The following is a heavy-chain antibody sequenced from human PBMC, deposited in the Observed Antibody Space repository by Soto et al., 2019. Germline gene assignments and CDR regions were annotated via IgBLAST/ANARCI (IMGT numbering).Heavy chain of an antibody. CDR2: IYPGDSDT. CDR1: GYSFTSYW. Sequence: PGESLKISCKGSGYSFTSYWIGWVRQMPGKGLEWMGIIYPGDSDTRYSPSFQGQVTISADKSISTAYLQWSSLKASDTAMYYCARPANIPYCTNGVCHPDYWGQGTLVTVSS. V-gene: IGHV5-51*01. J-gene: IGHJ4*02. CDR3: ARPANIPYCTNGVCHPDY. D-gene: IGHD2-8*01.